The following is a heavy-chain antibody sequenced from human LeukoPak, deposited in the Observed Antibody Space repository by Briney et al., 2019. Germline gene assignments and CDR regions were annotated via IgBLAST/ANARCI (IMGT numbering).Heavy chain of an antibody. CDR3: ARVAVSGPTGWFDS. Sequence: GGSLRLSCAAPGFTFSSYWMSWVRQAPGKGLGWGSSISSTSAYIYYADSVKGRFTISRDNVDNVVYLQMNSLGAEDTAVYYCARVAVSGPTGWFDSWGQGTLVIVSS. CDR2: ISSTSAYI. V-gene: IGHV3-21*01. CDR1: GFTFSSYW. J-gene: IGHJ5*01. D-gene: IGHD2-8*02.